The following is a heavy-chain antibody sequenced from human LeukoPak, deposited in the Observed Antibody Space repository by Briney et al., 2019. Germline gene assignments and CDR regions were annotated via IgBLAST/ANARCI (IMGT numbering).Heavy chain of an antibody. CDR1: GYTFTSYD. J-gene: IGHJ4*02. CDR3: ARSGRGNVLRFLEWLSYFDY. D-gene: IGHD3-3*01. CDR2: MNPNSGNT. Sequence: GASVKVSCKASGYTFTSYDINWVRQATGQGLEWMGWMNPNSGNTGYAQKFQGRVTMTRNTSISTAYMELSSLRSEDTAVYYCARSGRGNVLRFLEWLSYFDYWGQGTLVTVSS. V-gene: IGHV1-8*01.